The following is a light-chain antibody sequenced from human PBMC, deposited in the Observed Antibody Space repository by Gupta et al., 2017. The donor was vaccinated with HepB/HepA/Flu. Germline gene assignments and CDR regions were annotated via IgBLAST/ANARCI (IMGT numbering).Light chain of an antibody. CDR2: AAS. Sequence: DIQLTQSPSFLSASIGDRVTITCRASQGVSTFLAWYQQKPGKAPKLLIYAASTLQSGVPSGFSGSGSGTEFTLTSSSLQPEDFATYYCQQLNRYPFTFGPGTKVDIK. CDR3: QQLNRYPFT. J-gene: IGKJ3*01. V-gene: IGKV1-9*01. CDR1: QGVSTF.